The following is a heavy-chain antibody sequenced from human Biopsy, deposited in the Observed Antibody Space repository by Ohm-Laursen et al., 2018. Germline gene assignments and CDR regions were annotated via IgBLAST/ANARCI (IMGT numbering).Heavy chain of an antibody. CDR2: ISYTGYT. J-gene: IGHJ1*01. CDR1: GGSFTGHY. Sequence: SDTLSLTCTVPGGSFTGHYWSWIRQPPGKGLEWIGHISYTGYTSYKSSLKSRVTISLDTSRKHFSLRLTSLAAADTAVYYCARGSNEYGGLYFPHWGQGTLVTVSS. D-gene: IGHD4-23*01. V-gene: IGHV4-59*11. CDR3: ARGSNEYGGLYFPH.